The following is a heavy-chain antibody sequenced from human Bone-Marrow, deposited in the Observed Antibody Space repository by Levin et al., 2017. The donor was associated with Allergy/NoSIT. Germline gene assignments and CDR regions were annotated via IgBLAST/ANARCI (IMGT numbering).Heavy chain of an antibody. D-gene: IGHD6-19*01. V-gene: IGHV3-23*01. Sequence: AGGSLRLSCAASGFTFSSYAMSWVRQAPGKGLEWVSAISGGGGTTYYADSVKGRFTISRDNSKNTLYLQMNSLRAEDTAVYYCAKDQGVAGSFDIWGQGTMVTVSS. CDR2: ISGGGGTT. CDR1: GFTFSSYA. CDR3: AKDQGVAGSFDI. J-gene: IGHJ3*02.